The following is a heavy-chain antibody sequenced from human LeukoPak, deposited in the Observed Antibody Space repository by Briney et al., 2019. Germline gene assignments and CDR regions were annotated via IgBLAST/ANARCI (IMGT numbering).Heavy chain of an antibody. CDR2: IWYDGSNN. Sequence: PGRSLRLSCAASGFTFSSYGMHWVRQAPGKGLEWVAVIWYDGSNNYYADSVKGRFTISRDNSKNTLYLQMNSLRAEDTAVYYCARGGYDSSGYFLDYWGQGTLVTVSS. V-gene: IGHV3-33*01. D-gene: IGHD3-22*01. J-gene: IGHJ4*02. CDR3: ARGGYDSSGYFLDY. CDR1: GFTFSSYG.